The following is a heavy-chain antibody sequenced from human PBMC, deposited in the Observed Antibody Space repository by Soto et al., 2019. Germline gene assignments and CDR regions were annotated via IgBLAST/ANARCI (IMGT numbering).Heavy chain of an antibody. V-gene: IGHV1-18*04. D-gene: IGHD3-16*02. J-gene: IGHJ4*02. CDR3: ARVDDYVWGSFRP. CDR2: ISPYNGKT. CDR1: GYTFTTHG. Sequence: ASVKVSCKASGYTFTTHGISWVRQAPGQGLEWMGWISPYNGKTTYAQKVQGRVTMTTDTSTSTAYMELRGLRSNDTAVYYCARVDDYVWGSFRPWGQGTQVTVSS.